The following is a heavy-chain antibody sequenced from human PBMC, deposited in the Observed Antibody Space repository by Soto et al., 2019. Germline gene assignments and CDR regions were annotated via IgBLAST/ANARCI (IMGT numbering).Heavy chain of an antibody. CDR1: GFTVSSNY. CDR2: IYSGGST. CDR3: ARDRAITIFGVVPYGYYYGMDV. J-gene: IGHJ6*02. V-gene: IGHV3-53*01. Sequence: HLGGSLRLSCAASGFTVSSNYMSWVRQAPGKGLEWVSVIYSGGSTYYADSVKGRFTISRDNSKNTLYLQMNSLRAEDTAVYYCARDRAITIFGVVPYGYYYGMDVWGQGTTVTVSS. D-gene: IGHD3-3*01.